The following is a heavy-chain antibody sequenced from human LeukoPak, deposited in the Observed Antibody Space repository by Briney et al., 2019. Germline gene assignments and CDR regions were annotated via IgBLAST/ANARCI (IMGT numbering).Heavy chain of an antibody. D-gene: IGHD3-22*01. CDR1: GFTFSSYA. V-gene: IGHV3-23*01. Sequence: GGSLRLSCAASGFTFSSYAMSWVRQAPGKGLEWVSAISGSGGSTYYADSVKGRFTISRDNSKNTPYLQMNSLRAEDTAVYYCANRPDYYDSSGRTPDYWGQGTLVTVPS. J-gene: IGHJ4*02. CDR3: ANRPDYYDSSGRTPDY. CDR2: ISGSGGST.